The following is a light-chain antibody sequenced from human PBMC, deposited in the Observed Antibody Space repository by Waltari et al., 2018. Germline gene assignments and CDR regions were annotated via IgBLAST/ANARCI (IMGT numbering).Light chain of an antibody. CDR3: QQHCDSPWT. CDR1: QSVLYSSNSKNY. CDR2: WAS. V-gene: IGKV4-1*01. J-gene: IGKJ1*01. Sequence: DIVMTQSPDSLAVSLGERATINCKSSQSVLYSSNSKNYLAWYQQRPGQPPKLLIYWASTRESGVPDRFSVSGSGTDVTLTISSLQAEDVAVYYCQQHCDSPWTFGQGTKVEI.